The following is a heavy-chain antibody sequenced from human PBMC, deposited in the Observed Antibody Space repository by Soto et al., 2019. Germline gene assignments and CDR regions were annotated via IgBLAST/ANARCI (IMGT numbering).Heavy chain of an antibody. Sequence: GGSLRLSCAASGFTFSNYAMSWVRQAPGKGLEWISIISGSGDSTHYADSVKGRFTISRDNSKNTLYLQMNRLRAEVTAVYSCAKGYYGSGSSDYWGQGTLVTAPQ. CDR2: ISGSGDST. V-gene: IGHV3-23*01. CDR3: AKGYYGSGSSDY. D-gene: IGHD3-10*01. CDR1: GFTFSNYA. J-gene: IGHJ4*02.